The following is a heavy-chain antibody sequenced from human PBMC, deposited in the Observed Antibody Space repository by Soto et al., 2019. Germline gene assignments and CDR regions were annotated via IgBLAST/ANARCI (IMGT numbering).Heavy chain of an antibody. Sequence: GGSLRLSCAASGFTFSSYAMSWVRQAPGKGLEWVSAISGSGGSTYYADSVKGRFTISRDNSKNTLYLQMNSLRAEDTAVYYCAKGQGIAVAGLLDYWGQGTLVTVPS. J-gene: IGHJ4*02. CDR1: GFTFSSYA. CDR2: ISGSGGST. V-gene: IGHV3-23*01. CDR3: AKGQGIAVAGLLDY. D-gene: IGHD6-19*01.